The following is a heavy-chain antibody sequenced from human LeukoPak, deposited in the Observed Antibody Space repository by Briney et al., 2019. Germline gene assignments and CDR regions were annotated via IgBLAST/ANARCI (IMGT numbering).Heavy chain of an antibody. CDR2: IRFDGSNK. CDR3: AKGGATVVDY. J-gene: IGHJ4*02. V-gene: IGHV3-30*02. D-gene: IGHD4-23*01. CDR1: GFTFSSYG. Sequence: GGSLRLSCAASGFTFSSYGMHWVRQAPGKGLKWVAFIRFDGSNKYYRDSVKGRFTISRDNSKNTLYLQMNSLRAEDTAVYYCAKGGATVVDYWGQGTLVTVSS.